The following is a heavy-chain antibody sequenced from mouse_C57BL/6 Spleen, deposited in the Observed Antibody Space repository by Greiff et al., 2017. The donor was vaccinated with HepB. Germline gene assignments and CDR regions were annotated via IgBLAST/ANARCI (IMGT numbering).Heavy chain of an antibody. Sequence: VQLVESGAELVRPGASVKLSCKASGYTFTDYYINWVKQRPGQGLEWIARIYPGSGNTYYNEKFKGKATLTAEKYSSTAYMQLSSLTSEDSAVYFCARGNWGGFAYWGQGTLVTVSA. CDR3: ARGNWGGFAY. D-gene: IGHD4-1*01. J-gene: IGHJ3*01. CDR1: GYTFTDYY. CDR2: IYPGSGNT. V-gene: IGHV1-76*01.